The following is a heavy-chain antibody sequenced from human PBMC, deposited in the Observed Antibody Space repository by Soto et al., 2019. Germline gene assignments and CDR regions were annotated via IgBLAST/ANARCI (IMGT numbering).Heavy chain of an antibody. CDR2: IYYSGST. Sequence: SETLSLTCTVSGGSISSGGYYWSWIRQHPGKGLEWIGYIYYSGSTYYNPSLKSRVTISVDTSKNQFSLKLSSVTAADTAVYYCARDGRYGMDVWGQGTTATVSS. CDR3: ARDGRYGMDV. J-gene: IGHJ6*02. CDR1: GGSISSGGYY. V-gene: IGHV4-31*03.